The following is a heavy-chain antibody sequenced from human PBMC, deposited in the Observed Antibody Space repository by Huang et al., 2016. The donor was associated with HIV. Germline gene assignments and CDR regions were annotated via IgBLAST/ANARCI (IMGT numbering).Heavy chain of an antibody. D-gene: IGHD6-19*01. CDR1: GGSISSSSYY. J-gene: IGHJ4*02. CDR3: ARAIAVAGTEFDY. Sequence: QLQLQESGPGLVKPSETLSLTCTVSGGSISSSSYYWGWIRQPPGKGLEWIGSIYYSGSTYYNPSPKSRVTIFVDTSKNQFSLKLSSVTAADTAVYYCARAIAVAGTEFDYWGQGTLVTVSS. CDR2: IYYSGST. V-gene: IGHV4-39*01.